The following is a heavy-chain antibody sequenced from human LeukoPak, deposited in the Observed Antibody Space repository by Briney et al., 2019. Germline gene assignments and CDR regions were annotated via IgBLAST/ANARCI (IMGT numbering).Heavy chain of an antibody. CDR3: AKEVERNWNDYAFDI. V-gene: IGHV3-30*02. Sequence: GGSLRLSCAASGFTFSSYGMHWVRQAPGKGLEWVAFIRYDGSNKYYADSVKGRFTISRDNSKNTLYLQMNSLRAEDTAVYYCAKEVERNWNDYAFDIWGQGTMVTVSS. CDR2: IRYDGSNK. J-gene: IGHJ3*02. D-gene: IGHD1-1*01. CDR1: GFTFSSYG.